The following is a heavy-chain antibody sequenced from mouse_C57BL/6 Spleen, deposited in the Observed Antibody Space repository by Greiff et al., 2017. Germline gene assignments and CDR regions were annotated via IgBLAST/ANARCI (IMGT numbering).Heavy chain of an antibody. V-gene: IGHV1-69*01. CDR3: ARRANYYGSSYVLYYFDY. Sequence: QVQLQQPGAELVMPGASVQLSCKASGYTFTSYWMHWVKQRPGQGLEWIGEIDPSDSYTNYNQKFKGKSTLTVDKSSSTAYMQLSSLTSEDSAVYYCARRANYYGSSYVLYYFDYWGQGTTLTVSS. CDR2: IDPSDSYT. J-gene: IGHJ2*01. CDR1: GYTFTSYW. D-gene: IGHD1-1*01.